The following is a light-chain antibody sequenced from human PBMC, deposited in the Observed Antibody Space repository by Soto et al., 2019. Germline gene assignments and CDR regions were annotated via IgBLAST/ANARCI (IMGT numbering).Light chain of an antibody. CDR2: EVS. CDR1: SSDVGGYNY. CDR3: SSYTSSSTLWV. J-gene: IGLJ3*02. Sequence: QSALTQPASVSGSPGQSITLSCTGTSSDVGGYNYVSWYQQHPGKAPKLMIYEVSNRPSGVSNRFSGSKSGNTASLTISGLQAEDEADSYCSSYTSSSTLWVFGGGTKLTVL. V-gene: IGLV2-14*01.